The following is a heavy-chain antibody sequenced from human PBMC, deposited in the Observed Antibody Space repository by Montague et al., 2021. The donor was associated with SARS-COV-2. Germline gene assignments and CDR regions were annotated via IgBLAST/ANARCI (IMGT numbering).Heavy chain of an antibody. J-gene: IGHJ3*02. CDR2: TFYRSKWYN. CDR3: ARDSRNWYGPIGFDI. V-gene: IGHV6-1*01. CDR1: GDSVSSNTAA. Sequence: CAISGDSVSSNTAAWNWIRQSPSSGLVWLGRTFYRSKWYNEFAESVKSRISINADTSKNEVSLQLKYVTPEDTAMYYCARDSRNWYGPIGFDIWGQGTVVTVS. D-gene: IGHD6-13*01.